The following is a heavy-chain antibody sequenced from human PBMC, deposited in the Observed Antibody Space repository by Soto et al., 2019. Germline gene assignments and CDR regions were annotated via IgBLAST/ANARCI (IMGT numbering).Heavy chain of an antibody. D-gene: IGHD2-2*01. J-gene: IGHJ6*03. CDR1: GYTFTSYG. CDR3: ARLEYQLPHYYYYMDV. Sequence: ASVKVSCKASGYTFTSYGISWVRQAPGQGLEWMGWISAYNGNTNYAQKLQGRVTMTTDTSTSTAYMELRSLRSDDTAVYYCARLEYQLPHYYYYMDVWGKGTTVTVSS. V-gene: IGHV1-18*01. CDR2: ISAYNGNT.